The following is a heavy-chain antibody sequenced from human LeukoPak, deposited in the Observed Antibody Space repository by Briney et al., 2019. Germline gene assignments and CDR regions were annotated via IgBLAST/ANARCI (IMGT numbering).Heavy chain of an antibody. J-gene: IGHJ6*02. Sequence: GRSLRLSCAASGFAFDDYAMHWVRQAPGKGLEWVSGISWNSGSIGYADSVKGRFTISRDNTKNSLYLQMNSLTAEDTALYYCAKAQQQHYYYYGMDVWGQGTTVTVSS. CDR2: ISWNSGSI. D-gene: IGHD6-13*01. CDR1: GFAFDDYA. CDR3: AKAQQQHYYYYGMDV. V-gene: IGHV3-9*01.